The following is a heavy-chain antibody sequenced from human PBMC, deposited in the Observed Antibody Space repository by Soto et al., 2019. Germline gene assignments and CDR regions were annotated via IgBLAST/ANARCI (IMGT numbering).Heavy chain of an antibody. D-gene: IGHD2-15*01. Sequence: SETLSLTCTVSGGSVSSGSYYWSWIRQPPGKGLEWIGYIYYSGSTNYNPSLKSRVTISVDTSKNQFSLKLSSVTAADTAVYYCARDIVVVVAATTYYYYYGMDVWGQGTTVTVSS. CDR1: GGSVSSGSYY. CDR2: IYYSGST. CDR3: ARDIVVVVAATTYYYYYGMDV. J-gene: IGHJ6*02. V-gene: IGHV4-61*01.